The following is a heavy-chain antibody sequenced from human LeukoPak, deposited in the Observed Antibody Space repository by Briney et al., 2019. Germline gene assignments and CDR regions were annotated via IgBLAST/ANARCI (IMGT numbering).Heavy chain of an antibody. D-gene: IGHD6-19*01. CDR2: IYHSGST. CDR1: GHSISSGYY. Sequence: SETLSLTCAVSGHSISSGYYWGWIRQPPGKGLEWIGSIYHSGSTYYNPSLKSRVTISVDTSKNQFSLKLSSVTAADTAVYYCARRQQWLVGFDYWGQGTLVTVSS. J-gene: IGHJ4*02. V-gene: IGHV4-38-2*01. CDR3: ARRQQWLVGFDY.